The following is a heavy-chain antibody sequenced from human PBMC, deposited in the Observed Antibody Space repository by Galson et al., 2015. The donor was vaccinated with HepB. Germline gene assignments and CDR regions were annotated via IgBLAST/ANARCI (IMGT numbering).Heavy chain of an antibody. CDR2: IYTSGST. V-gene: IGHV4-61*02. CDR1: GGSISSGSYY. D-gene: IGHD3-10*01. J-gene: IGHJ5*02. CDR3: ARDPVTMVRGVIFWVGFHP. Sequence: TLSLTCTVSGGSISSGSYYWSWIRQPAGKGLEWIGRIYTSGSTNYNPSLKSRVTMSVDTSKNQFSLKLSSVTAADTAVYYCARDPVTMVRGVIFWVGFHPWGQGTLVTVSS.